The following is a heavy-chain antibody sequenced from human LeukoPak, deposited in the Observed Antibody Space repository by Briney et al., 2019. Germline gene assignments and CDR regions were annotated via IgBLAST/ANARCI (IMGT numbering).Heavy chain of an antibody. Sequence: SETLSLTCTVSGGSISSGGYYWSWVRQHPGKGLEWIGYIYYSGSTYYNPSLKSRVTISVDTSKNQFSLKLSSVTAADTAVYYCARSYCSSTSCSPYYYYYMDVWGKGTTVTVSS. D-gene: IGHD2-2*01. V-gene: IGHV4-31*03. CDR2: IYYSGST. CDR1: GGSISSGGYY. J-gene: IGHJ6*03. CDR3: ARSYCSSTSCSPYYYYYMDV.